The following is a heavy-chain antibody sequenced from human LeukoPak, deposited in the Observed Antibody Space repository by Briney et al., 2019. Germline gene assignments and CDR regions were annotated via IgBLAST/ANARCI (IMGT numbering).Heavy chain of an antibody. J-gene: IGHJ6*03. V-gene: IGHV4-38-2*01. CDR2: IYHSGST. D-gene: IGHD6-13*01. CDR3: ARLAGKLHYYYYYMDV. Sequence: SETLSLTCVVSGYSISSGYYWGWIRQPPGKGLEWIGSIYHSGSTYYNPSLKSRVTISVDTSKNQFSLKLSSVTAADTAVYYCARLAGKLHYYYYYMDVWGKGTTVTVSS. CDR1: GYSISSGYY.